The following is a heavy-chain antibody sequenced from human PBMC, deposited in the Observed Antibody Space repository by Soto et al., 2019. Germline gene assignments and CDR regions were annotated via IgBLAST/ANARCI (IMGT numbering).Heavy chain of an antibody. CDR1: GFTFSSYA. CDR2: ISGSGGST. Sequence: PGGSLRLSCAASGFTFSSYAMSWVRQAPGKGLEWVSAISGSGGSTYYADSVKGRFTISRDDSKNTLYLQMNSLRAEDTAVYYCAKGVLDSSGYYYDYWGQGTLVTSPQ. V-gene: IGHV3-23*01. J-gene: IGHJ4*02. CDR3: AKGVLDSSGYYYDY. D-gene: IGHD3-22*01.